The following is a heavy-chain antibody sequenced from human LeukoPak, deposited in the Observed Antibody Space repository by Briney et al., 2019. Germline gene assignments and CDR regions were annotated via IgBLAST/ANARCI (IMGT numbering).Heavy chain of an antibody. CDR1: GFTFTSYT. CDR2: IMRTADVT. V-gene: IGHV3-48*01. J-gene: IGHJ4*02. CDR3: ARDGRPLDY. Sequence: GGSLRLSCAASGFTFTSYTMNWVRQAPGRGLEWISYIMRTADVTSYADSVEGRFTISRDDAKNSLYLQMNSLRVEDTAVYYCARDGRPLDYWGQGTLVTVSS.